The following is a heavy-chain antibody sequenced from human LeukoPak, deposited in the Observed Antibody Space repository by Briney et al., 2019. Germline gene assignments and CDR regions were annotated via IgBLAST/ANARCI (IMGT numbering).Heavy chain of an antibody. V-gene: IGHV4-39*07. CDR1: GGSISSSSYY. CDR2: IYYSGST. CDR3: ARDPSVEMATILGNWFDP. Sequence: SETLSLTRTVSGGSISSSSYYWGWIRQPPGKGLEWIGSIYYSGSTYYNPSLKSRVTISVDTSKNQFSLKLSSVTAADTAVYYCARDPSVEMATILGNWFDPWGQGTLVTVSS. D-gene: IGHD5-24*01. J-gene: IGHJ5*02.